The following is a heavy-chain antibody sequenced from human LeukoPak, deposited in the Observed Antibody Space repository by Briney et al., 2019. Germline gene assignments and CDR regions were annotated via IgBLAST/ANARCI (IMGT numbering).Heavy chain of an antibody. V-gene: IGHV3-30*03. D-gene: IGHD6-13*01. J-gene: IGHJ4*02. CDR2: ISYDGSNK. Sequence: GALRLSCAASGFIFSTYGIHWVRQAPGKGLEWVAVISYDGSNKYYADSVKGRFTISRDNSKNTLYLQMNSLRAEDTAVYYCASSLSQQLVYYFDYWGQGTLVTVSS. CDR1: GFIFSTYG. CDR3: ASSLSQQLVYYFDY.